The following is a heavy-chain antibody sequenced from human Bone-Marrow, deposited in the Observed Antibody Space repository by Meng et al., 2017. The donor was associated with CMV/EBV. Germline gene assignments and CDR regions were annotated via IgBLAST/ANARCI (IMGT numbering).Heavy chain of an antibody. Sequence: ASGGTFSSYTISWVRQAPGQGLEWMGRIIPILGIANYAQKFQGRVTITADKSTSTAYMELSSLRSEDTAVYYCARDANDFYDSSGDTPWGQGTLVTVS. V-gene: IGHV1-69*04. D-gene: IGHD3-22*01. J-gene: IGHJ5*02. CDR3: ARDANDFYDSSGDTP. CDR2: IIPILGIA. CDR1: GGTFSSYT.